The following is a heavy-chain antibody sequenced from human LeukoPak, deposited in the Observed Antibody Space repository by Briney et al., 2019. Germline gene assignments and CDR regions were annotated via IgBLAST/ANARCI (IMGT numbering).Heavy chain of an antibody. J-gene: IGHJ6*03. Sequence: GGSLRLSCVASGFIFSNYWMTWVRQAPGKGLEWVATIKQGGSGRNYVDSVKGRFIISRDSAKKSLYLQMNSLRAEDTAVYYCARDNDYHMDVWGKGTTVIVSS. V-gene: IGHV3-7*01. D-gene: IGHD1-1*01. CDR1: GFIFSNYW. CDR3: ARDNDYHMDV. CDR2: IKQGGSGR.